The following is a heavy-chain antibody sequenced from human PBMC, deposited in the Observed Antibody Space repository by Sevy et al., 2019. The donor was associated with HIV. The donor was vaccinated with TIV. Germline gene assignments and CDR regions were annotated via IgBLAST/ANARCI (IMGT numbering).Heavy chain of an antibody. D-gene: IGHD6-13*01. V-gene: IGHV3-30-3*01. CDR1: GFAFSSHA. J-gene: IGHJ4*01. Sequence: GGSLRLSCAASGFAFSSHAMHWVRQAPGKGLEWVAVISDEGTETFYAASVEGRFTISRDNSKNMLSLQINSLRPEDTAVYYCAGDGGYSIKWYPLYWGHGTLVTVSS. CDR2: ISDEGTET. CDR3: AGDGGYSIKWYPLY.